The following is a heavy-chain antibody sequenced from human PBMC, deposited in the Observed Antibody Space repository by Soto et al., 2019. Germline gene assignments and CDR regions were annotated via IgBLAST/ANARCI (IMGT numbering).Heavy chain of an antibody. D-gene: IGHD2-2*01. J-gene: IGHJ4*02. V-gene: IGHV3-23*01. CDR2: ISGSGGST. Sequence: EVQLLESGGGLVQPGGSLRLSCAASGFTFSSYAMSWVRQAPGKGLEWVSAISGSGGSTYYADSVKGRFTSSRDNSKNTLYLQMNSLRAEYTAVYYCAKAYTTYCSSTSCYVFDYWGQGTLVTVSS. CDR3: AKAYTTYCSSTSCYVFDY. CDR1: GFTFSSYA.